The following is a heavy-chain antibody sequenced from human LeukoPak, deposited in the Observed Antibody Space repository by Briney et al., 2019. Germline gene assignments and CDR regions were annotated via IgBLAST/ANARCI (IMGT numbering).Heavy chain of an antibody. CDR2: IIPIFGTA. J-gene: IGHJ6*03. D-gene: IGHD3-22*01. Sequence: ASVKVSCKASGGTFSSYAISWVRQAPGQGLEWMGGIIPIFGTANYAQKFQGRVTITADESTSTAYMELSSLRSEDTAVYYCARDFRIVVDIYYYYYMDVWGKGTTVTVSS. CDR3: ARDFRIVVDIYYYYYMDV. CDR1: GGTFSSYA. V-gene: IGHV1-69*13.